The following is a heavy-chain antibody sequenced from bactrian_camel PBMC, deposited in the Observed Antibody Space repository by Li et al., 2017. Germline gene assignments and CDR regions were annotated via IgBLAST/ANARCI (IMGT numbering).Heavy chain of an antibody. CDR3: TTSNVGSLN. CDR2: ITSDGSTT. J-gene: IGHJ4*01. CDR1: GYRDSSNC. V-gene: IGHV3S6*01. Sequence: HVQLVESGGGSVQTGGSLRLSCAVSGYRDSSNCMGWFRQAPGKGREWVSSITSDGSTTNYADSVKGRFTISRDNAKNTVYLQMNSLKSEDTALYYCTTSNVGSLNRGQGTQVTVS. D-gene: IGHD2*01.